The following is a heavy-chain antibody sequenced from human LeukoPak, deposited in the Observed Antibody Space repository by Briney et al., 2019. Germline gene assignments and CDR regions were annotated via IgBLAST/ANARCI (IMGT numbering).Heavy chain of an antibody. V-gene: IGHV6-1*01. CDR3: ARHWSRDGYNPTLVY. J-gene: IGHJ4*02. Sequence: SQTPSLTCAISGDSVSSNSAAWNWIRQSPSRGLEWLGRTYYRSKWYNDYAVSVKSRITINPDTSKNQFSLKLSSVTAADTAVYYCARHWSRDGYNPTLVYWGQGTLVTVSS. CDR2: TYYRSKWYN. D-gene: IGHD5-24*01. CDR1: GDSVSSNSAA.